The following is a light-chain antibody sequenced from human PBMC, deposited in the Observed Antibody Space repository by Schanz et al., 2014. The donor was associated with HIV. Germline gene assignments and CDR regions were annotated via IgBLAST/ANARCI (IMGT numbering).Light chain of an antibody. Sequence: EIVMTQSPATLSVSPGERATLSCRASQSVSSNLAWYQQKPGQAPRLLIYGASTRATGIPARFSGSDSGTDFTLTISRVEPEDFAVYYCQHYGDSRGTFGGGTEVDI. J-gene: IGKJ4*02. CDR3: QHYGDSRGT. V-gene: IGKV3-15*01. CDR1: QSVSSN. CDR2: GAS.